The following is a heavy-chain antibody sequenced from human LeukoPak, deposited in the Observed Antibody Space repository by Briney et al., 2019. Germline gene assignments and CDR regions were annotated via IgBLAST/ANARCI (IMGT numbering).Heavy chain of an antibody. CDR1: GFTVSSNY. D-gene: IGHD6-19*01. V-gene: IGHV3-53*01. CDR2: IYSGGST. J-gene: IGHJ6*02. Sequence: PGGSLRLSCAASGFTVSSNYTSWVRQAPGKGLEWVSVIYSGGSTYYADSVKGRFTISRDNSKNTLYLQMNSLRAEDTAVYYCAREQLLAGYYYGMDVWGQGTTVTVSS. CDR3: AREQLLAGYYYGMDV.